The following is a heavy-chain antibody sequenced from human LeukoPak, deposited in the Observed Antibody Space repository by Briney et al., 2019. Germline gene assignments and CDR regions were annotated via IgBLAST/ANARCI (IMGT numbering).Heavy chain of an antibody. Sequence: SETLSLTCTVSGGSISSYYWSWIRQPPGKGLEWIGYIYYSGSTNYNPSLKCRVTISVDTSKNQFSLKLSSVTAADTAVYYCARDQGYYGSGSYDYWGQGALVTVSS. CDR3: ARDQGYYGSGSYDY. CDR1: GGSISSYY. D-gene: IGHD3-10*01. CDR2: IYYSGST. V-gene: IGHV4-59*01. J-gene: IGHJ4*02.